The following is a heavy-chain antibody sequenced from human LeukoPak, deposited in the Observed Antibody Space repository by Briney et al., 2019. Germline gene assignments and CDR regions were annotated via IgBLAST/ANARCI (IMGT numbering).Heavy chain of an antibody. D-gene: IGHD3-16*01. CDR1: GFTVSSNY. CDR3: ARSNYGAFDI. J-gene: IGHJ3*02. Sequence: GGSLRLSCAASGFTVSSNYMSWVRQAPGKGLEWVSGIYSGGSTYYADSVKGRFTISRDNSKNTLYLQMNSLRAEDAAVYYCARSNYGAFDIWGQGTMVTVSS. V-gene: IGHV3-53*01. CDR2: IYSGGST.